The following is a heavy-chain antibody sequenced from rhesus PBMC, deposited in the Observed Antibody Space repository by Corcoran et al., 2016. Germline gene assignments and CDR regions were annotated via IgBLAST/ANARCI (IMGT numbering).Heavy chain of an antibody. CDR2: INGNSGST. CDR1: AASISSYC. V-gene: IGHV4-80*01. Sequence: QVQLQESGPGLVKPSETLSLTCTVSAASISSYCWSWIRQPPGKGLEWIGEINGNSGSTNYNPSLKSRVTISRDTSKNQFSLKLSSVTAADTAVYYCAIEELIVVVITGQLEQPLGLDSWGQGVVVTVSS. J-gene: IGHJ6*01. D-gene: IGHD3-16*01. CDR3: AIEELIVVVITGQLEQPLGLDS.